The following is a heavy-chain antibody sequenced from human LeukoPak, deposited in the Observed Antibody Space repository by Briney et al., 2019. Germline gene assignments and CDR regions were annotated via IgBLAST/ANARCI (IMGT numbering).Heavy chain of an antibody. V-gene: IGHV4-38-2*02. CDR1: GYSISSGYY. CDR2: IYHDGNT. Sequence: SETLSLTCSVSGYSISSGYYWGWIRQPPGKGLEWIGNIYHDGNTYYNPSLKSRVTILVDTSKNQFSLRLSSVTAAATAVYYCARFFRTVWELPYYWGPGTLVTVSS. CDR3: ARFFRTVWELPYY. J-gene: IGHJ4*02. D-gene: IGHD1-26*01.